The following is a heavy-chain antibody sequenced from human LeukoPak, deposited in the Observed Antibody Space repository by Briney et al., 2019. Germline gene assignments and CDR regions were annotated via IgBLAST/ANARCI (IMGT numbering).Heavy chain of an antibody. V-gene: IGHV3-7*01. D-gene: IGHD3-10*02. J-gene: IGHJ6*04. CDR3: AELGITMIGGV. CDR2: IKQDGSEK. Sequence: GGSLRLSCAASGFTFSSYWMTWVRQTPGKGLEWVAHIKQDGSEKYYVDSVKGRFTISRDNAKNSLYLQMNSLRAEDTAVYYCAELGITMIGGVWGKGTTVTISS. CDR1: GFTFSSYW.